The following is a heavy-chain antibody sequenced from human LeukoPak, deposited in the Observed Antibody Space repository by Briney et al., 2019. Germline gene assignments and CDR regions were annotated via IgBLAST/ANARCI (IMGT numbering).Heavy chain of an antibody. D-gene: IGHD1-1*01. CDR3: ARLATNWHGGVGNWFDP. CDR2: IYPGDSDT. CDR1: GYSFTSYW. J-gene: IGHJ5*02. Sequence: GESLKISCQGSGYSFTSYWIGWVRQMPGKGLEWMGIIYPGDSDTRYSPSFQGQVTISADKSISTAYLQWSSLKASDTAMYYCARLATNWHGGVGNWFDPWGQGTLVTVSS. V-gene: IGHV5-51*01.